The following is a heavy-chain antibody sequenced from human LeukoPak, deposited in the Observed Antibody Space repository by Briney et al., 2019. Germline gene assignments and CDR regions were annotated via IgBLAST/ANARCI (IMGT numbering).Heavy chain of an antibody. V-gene: IGHV4-39*07. CDR1: GGSISSSSYY. Sequence: KPSETLSLTCTVSGGSISSSSYYWGWIRRPPGKGLEWIGSIYYSGSTYYNPSLKSRVTISVDTSKNQFSLKLSSVTAADTAVYYCARNRGDSYGYARLDAFDIWGQGTMVTVSS. J-gene: IGHJ3*02. D-gene: IGHD5-18*01. CDR2: IYYSGST. CDR3: ARNRGDSYGYARLDAFDI.